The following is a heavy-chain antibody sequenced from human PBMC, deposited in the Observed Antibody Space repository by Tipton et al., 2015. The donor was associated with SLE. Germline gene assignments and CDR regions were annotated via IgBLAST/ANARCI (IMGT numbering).Heavy chain of an antibody. CDR3: ARDGGTGVGYFVY. Sequence: SLRLSCAASGFTFSNAWMSWVRQAPGKGLEWVGRIKSKTDGGTTDYAAPVKGRFTISRDDSKNTRYLQMNSLKTEDTAVYYCARDGGTGVGYFVYWGQGTLVTVSS. D-gene: IGHD2-8*02. CDR1: GFTFSNAW. J-gene: IGHJ4*02. V-gene: IGHV3-15*01. CDR2: IKSKTDGGTT.